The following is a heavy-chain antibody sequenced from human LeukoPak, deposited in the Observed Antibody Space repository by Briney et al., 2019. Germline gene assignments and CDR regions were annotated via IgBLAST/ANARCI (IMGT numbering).Heavy chain of an antibody. CDR3: ARDLRSSSSSGINYYGMDV. Sequence: PSQTLSLTCVVSGGSISRSGYYWSWIRQHPGKGLEWIGYVYYSESTYYNPSLKSRVTISVDTSKNQFSLKLSSVTAADTAVYYCARDLRSSSSSGINYYGMDVWGQGTTVTVSS. J-gene: IGHJ6*02. V-gene: IGHV4-31*11. D-gene: IGHD6-6*01. CDR1: GGSISRSGYY. CDR2: VYYSEST.